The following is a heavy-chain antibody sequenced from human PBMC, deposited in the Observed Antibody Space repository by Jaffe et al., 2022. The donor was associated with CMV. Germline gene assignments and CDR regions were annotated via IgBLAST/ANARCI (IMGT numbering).Heavy chain of an antibody. D-gene: IGHD2-8*01. CDR2: IYYSGST. V-gene: IGHV4-59*08. J-gene: IGHJ5*02. CDR3: ASQPHDTNWFDP. Sequence: QVQLQESGPGLVKSSETLSLTCTVSGGSIRDYYWTWIRQPPGKGLEWIGYIYYSGSTNYNPSLKSRVTMSVDTSRNQFSLKLNSVTAADTAVYYCASQPHDTNWFDPWGQGTLVTVSS. CDR1: GGSIRDYY.